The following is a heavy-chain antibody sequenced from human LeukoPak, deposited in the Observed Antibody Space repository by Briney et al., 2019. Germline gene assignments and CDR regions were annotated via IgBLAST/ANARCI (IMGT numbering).Heavy chain of an antibody. D-gene: IGHD1-1*01. J-gene: IGHJ4*02. V-gene: IGHV3-21*01. Sequence: GGSLRLSCAASGFTFSSYTMHWIRQAPGKGLEWVSSVSGSNSYIFYADSVKGRFTVSRDNAKDSLYLQMNSLRAEDTAVYYCARALTTLTYEGYWGQGTLVTVSS. CDR1: GFTFSSYT. CDR3: ARALTTLTYEGY. CDR2: VSGSNSYI.